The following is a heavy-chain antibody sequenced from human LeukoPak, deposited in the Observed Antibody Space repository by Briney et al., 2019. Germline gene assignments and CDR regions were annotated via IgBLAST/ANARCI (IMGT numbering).Heavy chain of an antibody. J-gene: IGHJ4*02. V-gene: IGHV3-23*01. CDR1: GFAFANYA. Sequence: GGSLRLSCAASGFAFANYAMNWVRQAPGKGLEWVSTITDSGSSTYYADSVKGRFTISRDNAKNSLYLQMNSLRAEDTAVYYCVKNWDYWGQGSLVTVSS. CDR2: ITDSGSST. CDR3: VKNWDY.